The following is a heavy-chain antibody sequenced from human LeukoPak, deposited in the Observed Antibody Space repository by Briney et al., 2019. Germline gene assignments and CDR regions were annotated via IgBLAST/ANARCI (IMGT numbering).Heavy chain of an antibody. CDR2: IKTDGSEK. CDR3: ARDPPGDSYFDY. CDR1: GFTFSNYW. V-gene: IGHV3-7*01. Sequence: GGSLRLSCEGSGFTFSNYWMGWVRQAPGKGLQWVANIKTDGSEKYYVDSVKGRFTISRDNAKNSLYLQMNSLRAEDTAVYYCARDPPGDSYFDYWGQGTLVTVSS. D-gene: IGHD1-1*01. J-gene: IGHJ4*02.